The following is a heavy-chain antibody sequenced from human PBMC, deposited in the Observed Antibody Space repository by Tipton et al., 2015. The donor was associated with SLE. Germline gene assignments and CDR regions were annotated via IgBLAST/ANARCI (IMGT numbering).Heavy chain of an antibody. V-gene: IGHV4-31*03. CDR2: IYYSGST. D-gene: IGHD2-15*01. CDR1: GGSISSGGYY. Sequence: TLSLTCTVSGGSISSGGYYWSWIRQHPGKGLEWIGYIYYSGSTYYNPSLKGRVTMSVDTSKNQFTLKLSSVTAADTAVYYCARDSSVARSFDYWGQGTLVTVSS. J-gene: IGHJ4*02. CDR3: ARDSSVARSFDY.